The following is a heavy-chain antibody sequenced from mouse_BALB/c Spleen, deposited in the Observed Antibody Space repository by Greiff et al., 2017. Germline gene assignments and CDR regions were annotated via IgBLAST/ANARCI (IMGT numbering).Heavy chain of an antibody. J-gene: IGHJ3*01. V-gene: IGHV1S137*01. CDR3: AVTGTSFAY. CDR1: GYTFTDYA. D-gene: IGHD4-1*01. CDR2: ISTYYGDA. Sequence: VQRVESGAELVRPGVSVKISCKGSGYTFTDYAMHWVKQSHAKSLEWIGVISTYYGDASYNQKFKGKATMTVDKSSSTAYMELARLTSEDSAIYYCAVTGTSFAYWGQGTLVTVSA.